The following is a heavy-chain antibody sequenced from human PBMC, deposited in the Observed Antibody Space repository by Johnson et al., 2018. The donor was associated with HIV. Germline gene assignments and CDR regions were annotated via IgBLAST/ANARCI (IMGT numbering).Heavy chain of an antibody. CDR2: IKLDGSDK. V-gene: IGHV3-7*03. Sequence: VQLVESGGGLVQPGESLRLSCVVSGFTFGTYWMTWVRQAPGNGLEWVATIKLDGSDKYYLDSVKGRFTISRDNGRNSLYLQMNSLRAEDTALYYCAKDGTIEYAFDIWGQGTMVTVSS. J-gene: IGHJ3*02. D-gene: IGHD3-3*01. CDR1: GFTFGTYW. CDR3: AKDGTIEYAFDI.